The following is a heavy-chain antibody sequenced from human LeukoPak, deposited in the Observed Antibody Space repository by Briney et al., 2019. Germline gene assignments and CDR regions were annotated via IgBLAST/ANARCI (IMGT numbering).Heavy chain of an antibody. V-gene: IGHV5-51*01. CDR2: IYPGDSDT. D-gene: IGHD3-22*01. CDR1: GYSFTSYW. J-gene: IGHJ4*02. Sequence: GESLKISCKGSGYSFTSYWIGWVRQMPGKGLEWMGIIYPGDSDTRYSPSFQGQVTISADKSISTAYLPWSSLKASDTAMYYCATSRRDYYDSSGYYLYYWGQGTLVTVSS. CDR3: ATSRRDYYDSSGYYLYY.